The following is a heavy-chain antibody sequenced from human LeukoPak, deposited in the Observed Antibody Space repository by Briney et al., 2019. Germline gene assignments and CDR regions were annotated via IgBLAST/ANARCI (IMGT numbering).Heavy chain of an antibody. J-gene: IGHJ4*02. D-gene: IGHD3-22*01. CDR3: ARTKTYYYDSSSYSFDY. CDR2: INPNSGGT. CDR1: GYTFTSYY. Sequence: GASVKVSCKASGYTFTSYYMHWVRQAPGQGLEWMGWINPNSGGTNYAQKFQGRVTMTRDTSISTAYMELSRLRSDDTAVYYCARTKTYYYDSSSYSFDYWGQGTLVTVSS. V-gene: IGHV1-2*02.